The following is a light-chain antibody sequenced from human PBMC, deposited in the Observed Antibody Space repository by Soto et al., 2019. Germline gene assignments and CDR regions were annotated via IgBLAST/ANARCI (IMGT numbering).Light chain of an antibody. Sequence: DIVLTQSPATLSLSPGERATLSCRASQSVGTSLAWYQQGPGQAPRLLLSAASTRATGVPARFSGSGSGTNFTLTISSLEPEDFAVYYCQQRRSWQVTFGQGTRLEIK. V-gene: IGKV3-11*01. CDR1: QSVGTS. CDR2: AAS. CDR3: QQRRSWQVT. J-gene: IGKJ5*01.